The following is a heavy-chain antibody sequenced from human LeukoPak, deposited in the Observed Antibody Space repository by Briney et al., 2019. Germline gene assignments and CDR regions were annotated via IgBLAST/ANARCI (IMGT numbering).Heavy chain of an antibody. D-gene: IGHD3-3*01. J-gene: IGHJ5*02. V-gene: IGHV1-69*01. CDR3: ATQTRFLEWFDP. Sequence: ASVNVSCKASGGTFSSYAISWVRQAPGQGLEWMGGIIPIFGTANYAQKFQGRVTITADESTSTAYMELSSLRSEDTAVYYCATQTRFLEWFDPWGQGTLVTVSS. CDR2: IIPIFGTA. CDR1: GGTFSSYA.